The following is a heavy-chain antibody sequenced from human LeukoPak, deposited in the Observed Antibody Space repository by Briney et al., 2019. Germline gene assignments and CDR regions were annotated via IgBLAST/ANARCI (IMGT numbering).Heavy chain of an antibody. CDR3: ATIVLYDSSGPRWGAFDI. J-gene: IGHJ3*02. V-gene: IGHV1-24*01. Sequence: GASVKVSCKVSGYTLTELSMHWVRQAPGKGLEWMGGFDPEDGETIYAQKFQGRVTMTEDTSTDTAYMELSSLRSEDTAVYYCATIVLYDSSGPRWGAFDIWGQGTMVTVSS. D-gene: IGHD3-22*01. CDR1: GYTLTELS. CDR2: FDPEDGET.